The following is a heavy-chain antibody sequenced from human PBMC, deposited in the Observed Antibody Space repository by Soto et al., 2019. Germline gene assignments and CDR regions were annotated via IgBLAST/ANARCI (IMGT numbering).Heavy chain of an antibody. V-gene: IGHV1-8*01. D-gene: IGHD3-3*01. CDR3: ARAPPYYDFWSGYYIRGVGSHYGMDV. Sequence: AASVKVSCKASGYTFTSYDINWVRQATGQGLEWMGWMNPNSGNTGYAQKFRGRVTMTRNTSISTAYMELSSLRSEDTAVYYCARAPPYYDFWSGYYIRGVGSHYGMDVWGQGTTVTVSS. CDR1: GYTFTSYD. J-gene: IGHJ6*02. CDR2: MNPNSGNT.